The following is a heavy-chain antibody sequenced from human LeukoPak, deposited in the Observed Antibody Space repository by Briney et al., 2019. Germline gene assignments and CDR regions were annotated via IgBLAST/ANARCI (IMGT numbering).Heavy chain of an antibody. D-gene: IGHD4-17*01. CDR3: ARGQGTVTTH. CDR2: INHSGSA. V-gene: IGHV4-34*01. Sequence: SETLSLTCAVSGGSFSVYYWTWIRQPPGKGLEWIGEINHSGSANYNPSLKSRVTISLDTSKNQFSLKVSSVTAADTAVYYCARGQGTVTTHWGQGTLVTVSS. CDR1: GGSFSVYY. J-gene: IGHJ4*02.